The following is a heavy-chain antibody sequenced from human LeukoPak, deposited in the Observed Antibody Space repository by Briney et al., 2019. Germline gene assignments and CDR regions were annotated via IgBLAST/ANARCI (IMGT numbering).Heavy chain of an antibody. CDR2: IRYDGSNK. D-gene: IGHD6-13*01. V-gene: IGHV3-30*02. J-gene: IGHJ4*02. Sequence: GGSLRLSCAASGFTFSSYGMHWVRQAPGKGLEWVAFIRYDGSNKYYADSVKGRFTISRDNSKNTLYLEMNSLKVEDTAIYYCARSFSSRFSSPRRPYYFDYWGQGTLVTVSS. CDR3: ARSFSSRFSSPRRPYYFDY. CDR1: GFTFSSYG.